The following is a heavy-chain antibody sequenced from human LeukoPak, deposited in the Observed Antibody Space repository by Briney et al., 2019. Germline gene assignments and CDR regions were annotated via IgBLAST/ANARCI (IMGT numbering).Heavy chain of an antibody. CDR2: IYYSGNT. J-gene: IGHJ4*02. D-gene: IGHD4-17*01. Sequence: PSETLSLTCTVSGGSISDTTYYWGWIRQSPGKGLGWFGSIYYSGNTYYNPSLKSRVTISVDTSKNQFSLKLSSVTAADTAVYYCARERAVTTYYYFDYWGQGTLVTVSS. CDR1: GGSISDTTYY. V-gene: IGHV4-39*07. CDR3: ARERAVTTYYYFDY.